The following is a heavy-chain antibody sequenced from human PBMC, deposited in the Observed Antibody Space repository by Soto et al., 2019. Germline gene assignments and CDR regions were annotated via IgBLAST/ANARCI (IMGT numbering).Heavy chain of an antibody. CDR1: GFTFSSYW. CDR3: ARDYGDPYYYYGMDV. J-gene: IGHJ6*02. V-gene: IGHV3-7*01. Sequence: EVQLVESGGGLVQPGGSLRLSCAASGFTFSSYWMSWVRQAPGKGLEWVANIKQDGSEKYYVDSVKGRFTISRDNAKNSLYLQRNSLRAEDTAVYYCARDYGDPYYYYGMDVWGQGTTVTVSS. CDR2: IKQDGSEK. D-gene: IGHD4-17*01.